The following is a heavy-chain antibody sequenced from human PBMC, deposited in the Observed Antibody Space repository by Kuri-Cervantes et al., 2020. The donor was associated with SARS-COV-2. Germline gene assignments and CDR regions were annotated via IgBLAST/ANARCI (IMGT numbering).Heavy chain of an antibody. CDR2: IYYSGST. Sequence: GSLRLSCIVSGVAIDSNSYYWGWIRQPPGKGLEWIGSIYYSGSTYYNPSLKSRVTISVDTSKNQFSLKLSSVTAADTAVYYCARDHPGGSYYSHFDYWGQGTLVTVSS. D-gene: IGHD1-26*01. V-gene: IGHV4-39*02. CDR1: GVAIDSNSYY. CDR3: ARDHPGGSYYSHFDY. J-gene: IGHJ4*02.